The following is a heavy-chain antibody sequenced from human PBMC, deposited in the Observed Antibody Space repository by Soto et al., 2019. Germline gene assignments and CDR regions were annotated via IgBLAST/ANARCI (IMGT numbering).Heavy chain of an antibody. J-gene: IGHJ3*02. Sequence: GGSLRLSCAASGFTFSNFGMHWVRQAPGKGLEWVAVISSDGKNKDYSDSVKGRFTISRDNSKNTLNLQMNSLTAEDTAMYYCTKDLFRSSWYYAFDMWGQGTMVTVSS. CDR3: TKDLFRSSWYYAFDM. D-gene: IGHD6-13*01. CDR2: ISSDGKNK. V-gene: IGHV3-30*18. CDR1: GFTFSNFG.